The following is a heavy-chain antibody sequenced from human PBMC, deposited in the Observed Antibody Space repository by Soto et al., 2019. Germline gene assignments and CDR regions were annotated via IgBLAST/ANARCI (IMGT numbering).Heavy chain of an antibody. CDR2: VSDSGTT. J-gene: IGHJ4*01. D-gene: IGHD2-15*01. Sequence: ETLSLTCTVSGGSISPYYWSWIRQPPGKGLEWIGYVSDSGTTNYNPSLRSRVAISVDTSQNQFSLKLTSVTAADTAMYYCSRHGNCSGRTCNSLNYFDYWGQGTLVTVSS. CDR1: GGSISPYY. V-gene: IGHV4-59*08. CDR3: SRHGNCSGRTCNSLNYFDY.